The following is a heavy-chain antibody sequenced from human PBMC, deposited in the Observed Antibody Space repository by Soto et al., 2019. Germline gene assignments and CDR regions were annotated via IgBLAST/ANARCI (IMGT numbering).Heavy chain of an antibody. CDR2: ISGSGGST. V-gene: IGHV3-23*01. J-gene: IGHJ4*02. CDR3: AKAGYSHGNPWFDY. D-gene: IGHD5-18*01. Sequence: GGSLRLSCAASGFTFSSYAMRWVRQAPGKGLEWVSAISGSGGSTYYADSVKGRFTISRDNSKNTLYLQMNSLRAEDTAVYHCAKAGYSHGNPWFDYWGQGTLVTVSS. CDR1: GFTFSSYA.